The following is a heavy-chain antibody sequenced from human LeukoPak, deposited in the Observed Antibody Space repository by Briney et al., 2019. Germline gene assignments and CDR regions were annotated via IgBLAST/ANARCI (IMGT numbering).Heavy chain of an antibody. J-gene: IGHJ4*01. Sequence: PGGSLTLAWAASGFTFSEYSMHWVRQAPGKGLEYVSAISTNGGSTYYANSVKGRFTISRDDPKNTLDLQMGSLRPEDMAVYYCARGFRYYGSGIDYWGHRNLFTVSS. D-gene: IGHD3-10*01. V-gene: IGHV3-64*01. CDR1: GFTFSEYS. CDR2: ISTNGGST. CDR3: ARGFRYYGSGIDY.